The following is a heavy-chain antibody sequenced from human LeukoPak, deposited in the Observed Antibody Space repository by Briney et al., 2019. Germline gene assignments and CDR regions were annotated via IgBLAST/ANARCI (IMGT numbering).Heavy chain of an antibody. D-gene: IGHD3/OR15-3a*01. CDR1: GGSISSGSYY. V-gene: IGHV4-61*02. CDR3: ARELDPTSTNTPHYYYFMDV. J-gene: IGHJ6*03. Sequence: SETLPLTCTVSGGSISSGSYYWSWIRQPAGKGLEWIGRIYTSGSTNYNPSLKSRVTISVDTSKNQFSLKLNSVTAADTAVYYCARELDPTSTNTPHYYYFMDVWGKGTTVTVSS. CDR2: IYTSGST.